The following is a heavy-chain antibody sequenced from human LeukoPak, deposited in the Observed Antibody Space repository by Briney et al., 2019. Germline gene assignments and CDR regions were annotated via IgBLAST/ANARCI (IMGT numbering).Heavy chain of an antibody. CDR3: ARDLFSSYYFDY. V-gene: IGHV1-2*06. CDR2: INPNSGGT. J-gene: IGHJ4*02. Sequence: SVKVSCKASGYTFTGYYMHWVRQAPGQGLEWMGRINPNSGGTNYAQKFQGRVTMTRDTSISTAYMELSRLRSDDTAVYYCARDLFSSYYFDYWGQGTLVTVSS. CDR1: GYTFTGYY. D-gene: IGHD2/OR15-2a*01.